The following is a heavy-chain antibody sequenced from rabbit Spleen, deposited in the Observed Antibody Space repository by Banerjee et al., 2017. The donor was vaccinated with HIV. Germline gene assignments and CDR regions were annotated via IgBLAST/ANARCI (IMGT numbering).Heavy chain of an antibody. Sequence: EESGGDLVKPGASLTLTCTASGVSFSSNHYMCWVRQAPGKGLEWIACIDAGSSGFTYFATWAKGRFAISKTSSTTVTLQMTRLTAADTATYFCARDTSSSFSSYGMDLWGPGTLVTVS. V-gene: IGHV1S40*01. CDR3: ARDTSSSFSSYGMDL. CDR1: GVSFSSNHY. CDR2: IDAGSSGFT. J-gene: IGHJ6*01. D-gene: IGHD1-1*01.